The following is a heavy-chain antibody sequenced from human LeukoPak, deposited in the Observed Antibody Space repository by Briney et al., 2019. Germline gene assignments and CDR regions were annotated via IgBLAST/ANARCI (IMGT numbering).Heavy chain of an antibody. Sequence: SQTLSLTCAISGDSVSSNSAAWNWIRQSPSRGLEWLGRTYYRSKWYNDYAVSVKSRITINPDTSKSQFSLQLKSMTPEDTAVYYCVRDRWSSGSGGNYYGLDVWGQGTTVTVSS. V-gene: IGHV6-1*01. D-gene: IGHD6-19*01. J-gene: IGHJ6*02. CDR2: TYYRSKWYN. CDR3: VRDRWSSGSGGNYYGLDV. CDR1: GDSVSSNSAA.